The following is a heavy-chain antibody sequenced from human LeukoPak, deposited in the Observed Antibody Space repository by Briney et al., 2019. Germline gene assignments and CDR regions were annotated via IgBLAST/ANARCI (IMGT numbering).Heavy chain of an antibody. CDR2: ISQSGNT. CDR3: ARTEDYYFNYMDV. CDR1: GGSINSLVYY. J-gene: IGHJ6*03. V-gene: IGHV4-39*07. Sequence: SETLSLTCTVSGGSINSLVYYLGWVRQSPGVGLEWIGIISQSGNTYLSPSLKSRLTMSVDTSKNHFSLSLTSVTAADTAVYFCARTEDYYFNYMDVWGKGTTVTVSS.